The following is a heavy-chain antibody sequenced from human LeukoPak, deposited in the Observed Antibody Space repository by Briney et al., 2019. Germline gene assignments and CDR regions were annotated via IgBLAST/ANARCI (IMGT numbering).Heavy chain of an antibody. CDR1: GYTFTGYY. CDR3: ARTVTYSSGWYFNY. V-gene: IGHV1-2*02. CDR2: INPNSGGT. Sequence: ASVKVSCKASGYTFTGYYMHWVRQAPGQGLEWMGWINPNSGGTNYAQKFQGRVTMTRDTSISTAYMELSRLRSDDTAVYYCARTVTYSSGWYFNYWGQGTLVTVSS. J-gene: IGHJ4*02. D-gene: IGHD6-19*01.